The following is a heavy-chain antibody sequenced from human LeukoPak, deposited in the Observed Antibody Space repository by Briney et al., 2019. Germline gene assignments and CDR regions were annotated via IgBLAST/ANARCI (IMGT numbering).Heavy chain of an antibody. V-gene: IGHV5-51*01. CDR1: GYSFTSYW. Sequence: GESLEISCKGSGYSFTSYWIGWVRQMPGKGLEWMGIIYPGDSDTRYSPSFQGQVTISADKSISTAYLQWSSLKASDTAMYYCASPAYCSSATCYIHDAFDIWGQGTMVTVSS. J-gene: IGHJ3*02. CDR2: IYPGDSDT. CDR3: ASPAYCSSATCYIHDAFDI. D-gene: IGHD2-2*02.